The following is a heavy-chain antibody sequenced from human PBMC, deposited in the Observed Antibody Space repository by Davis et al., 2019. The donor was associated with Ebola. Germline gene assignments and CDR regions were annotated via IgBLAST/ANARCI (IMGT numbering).Heavy chain of an antibody. CDR3: ARAVTTEGI. V-gene: IGHV4-34*01. CDR1: GGSFSGYY. CDR2: ITHRGST. D-gene: IGHD4-17*01. J-gene: IGHJ6*02. Sequence: SETLSLTCAVYGGSFSGYYWYWIRQPPGKGLEWIGEITHRGSTNYNPSLKSRVTISVDTSKSQFSLKLTSVTAADTAVYYCARAVTTEGIWGQGTTVTVSS.